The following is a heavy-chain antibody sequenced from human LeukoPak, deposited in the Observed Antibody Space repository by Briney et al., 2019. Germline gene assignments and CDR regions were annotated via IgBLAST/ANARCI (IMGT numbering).Heavy chain of an antibody. V-gene: IGHV1-2*02. CDR3: ARDGSGAARLPDY. CDR2: INPNSGGT. J-gene: IGHJ4*02. D-gene: IGHD6-6*01. CDR1: GYTFTGYY. Sequence: ASVKVSCKASGYTFTGYYMHWVRQAPGQGLEWMGWINPNSGGTNYAQKFQGRVTMTWDTSISTAYMELSRLRSDDTAVYYCARDGSGAARLPDYWGQGTLVTVSS.